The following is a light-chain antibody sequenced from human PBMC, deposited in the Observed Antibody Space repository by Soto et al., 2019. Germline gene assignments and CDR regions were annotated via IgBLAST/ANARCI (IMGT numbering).Light chain of an antibody. CDR3: QQYGTSRGA. CDR1: ESVTTNF. J-gene: IGKJ2*01. V-gene: IGKV3-20*01. Sequence: IVLTQSPDTLSLSPGERATLSCRASESVTTNFLAWYQQKPGQAPRLLIYGASTRASGIPDRFSGSGSGTDFTLTISRLEPEDFAVYYCQQYGTSRGAFGQGTKLEIK. CDR2: GAS.